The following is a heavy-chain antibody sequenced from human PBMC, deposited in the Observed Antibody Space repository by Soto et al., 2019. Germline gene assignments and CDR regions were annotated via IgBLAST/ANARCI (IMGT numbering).Heavy chain of an antibody. J-gene: IGHJ4*02. V-gene: IGHV3-23*01. CDR2: ISGSGGST. CDR3: AKNVPYCSSSSCYYYFDY. Sequence: GSLRLSCAASGFTFSSYAMSWVRQAPGKGLEWVSAISGSGGSTYYADSVKGRFTISRDNSKNTLYLQMNSLRAEDTAVYYCAKNVPYCSSSSCYYYFDYWGRGTLVTVSS. CDR1: GFTFSSYA. D-gene: IGHD2-2*01.